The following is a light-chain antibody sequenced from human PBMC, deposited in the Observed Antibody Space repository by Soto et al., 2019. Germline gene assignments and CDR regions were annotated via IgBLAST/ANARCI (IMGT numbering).Light chain of an antibody. Sequence: HSALTQPASVSGSPGQSITISCTGTRRDVGGYNYVSWYQQHPGKAPKLMIYEVSNRPSGVSNRFSGSKSGNTASLTISGLQDEDEADYYCSSYTSSSTIYVFGTGTKVTVL. CDR3: SSYTSSSTIYV. V-gene: IGLV2-14*01. CDR1: RRDVGGYNY. CDR2: EVS. J-gene: IGLJ1*01.